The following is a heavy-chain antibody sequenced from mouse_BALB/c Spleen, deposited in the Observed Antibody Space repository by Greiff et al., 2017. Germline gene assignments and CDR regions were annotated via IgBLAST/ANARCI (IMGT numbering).Heavy chain of an antibody. CDR2: IWGGGST. CDR1: GFSLTDYG. Sequence: QVHVKQSGPGLVAPSQSLSITCTVSGFSLTDYGVSWIRQPPGKGLEWLGVIWGGGSTYYNSALKSRLSISKDNSKSQVFLKMNSLQTDDTAMYYCAKHYGYGNYPLRYFDVWGAGTTVTVSS. V-gene: IGHV2-6-5*01. D-gene: IGHD2-10*02. CDR3: AKHYGYGNYPLRYFDV. J-gene: IGHJ1*01.